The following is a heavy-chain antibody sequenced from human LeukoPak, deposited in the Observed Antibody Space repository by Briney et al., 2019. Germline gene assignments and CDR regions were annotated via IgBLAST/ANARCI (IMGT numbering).Heavy chain of an antibody. CDR2: INLSSGGT. CDR1: GYTFTGYY. D-gene: IGHD3-22*01. CDR3: ARGTNNYYDSSGGVYY. V-gene: IGHV1-2*02. Sequence: ASVKLCCTASGYTFTGYYMDLVRLAPAPGLEWMGWINLSSGGTNYAQKFPGRVTMTRDTYISTAYMELRRLRSDDTAVYYCARGTNNYYDSSGGVYYWGKGTLVTASS. J-gene: IGHJ4*02.